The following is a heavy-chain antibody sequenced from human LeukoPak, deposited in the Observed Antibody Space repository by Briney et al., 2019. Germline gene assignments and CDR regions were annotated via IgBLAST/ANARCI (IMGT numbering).Heavy chain of an antibody. CDR2: IYYSGST. J-gene: IGHJ4*02. V-gene: IGHV4-38-2*02. Sequence: PSQTLSLTCTVSDYSISNTYFWGWIRQPPGKGLEWIGSIYYSGSTYYNPSLKSRVTISVDTSKNQFSLKLSSVTAADTAMYFCARQGYADFSSRPFDYWGQGTLVTVSS. D-gene: IGHD4-17*01. CDR1: DYSISNTYF. CDR3: ARQGYADFSSRPFDY.